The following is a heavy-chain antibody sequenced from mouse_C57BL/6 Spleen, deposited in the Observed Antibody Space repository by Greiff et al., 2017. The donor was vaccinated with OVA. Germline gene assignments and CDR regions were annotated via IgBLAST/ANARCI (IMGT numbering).Heavy chain of an antibody. D-gene: IGHD1-1*01. J-gene: IGHJ1*03. CDR2: ISSGSSSF. V-gene: IGHV5-17*01. Sequence: EVQLVESGGGLVKPGGSLTLSCAASGFTFSDYGMHWVRQAPEKGLEWVAYISSGSSSFYYADTVKGRFTISRDNAKNTLFLQLTSLRSEDTAMYYCARTPTTVGYFDVWGTGTTVTVSS. CDR3: ARTPTTVGYFDV. CDR1: GFTFSDYG.